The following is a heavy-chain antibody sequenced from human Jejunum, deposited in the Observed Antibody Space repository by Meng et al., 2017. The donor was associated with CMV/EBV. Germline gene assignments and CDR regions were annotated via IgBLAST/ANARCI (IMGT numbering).Heavy chain of an antibody. CDR3: ARAPSGLGFSGATS. CDR2: IPSAGGSA. Sequence: GFTFSSHWMHWVRQVPGKGLVWVSCIPSAGGSARYADSVKGRFTISRDNAENTVYLQMDSLRVEDTAVYYCARAPSGLGFSGATSWGQGTLVTVSS. J-gene: IGHJ1*01. CDR1: GFTFSSHW. V-gene: IGHV3-74*01. D-gene: IGHD5-12*01.